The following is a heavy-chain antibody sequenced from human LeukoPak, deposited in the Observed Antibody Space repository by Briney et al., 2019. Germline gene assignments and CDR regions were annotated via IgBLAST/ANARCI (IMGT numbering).Heavy chain of an antibody. D-gene: IGHD6-13*01. Sequence: ASVKVSCKASGYTFTGYYMHWVRQAPGQGLEWMGWINPNSGGTNYAQKFQGRVTMTRDTSISTAYMELSRLRSDDTAVYCCARAMAAAGGDYDYWGQGTLVTVSS. CDR2: INPNSGGT. CDR3: ARAMAAAGGDYDY. J-gene: IGHJ4*02. V-gene: IGHV1-2*02. CDR1: GYTFTGYY.